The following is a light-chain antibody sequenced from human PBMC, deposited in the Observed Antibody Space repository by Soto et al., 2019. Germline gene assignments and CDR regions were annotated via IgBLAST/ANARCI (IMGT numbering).Light chain of an antibody. Sequence: QSVLTQPPSASGTPGQRVNISCSGSSSNIGSNYVYWYRQFPGTAPKLLIQRNNQRPSGVPARFSGSKSGTSASLAISGLRSEDEADYYCCSYAGSYVYVFGTGTKLTVL. CDR1: SSNIGSNY. CDR2: RNN. CDR3: CSYAGSYVYV. V-gene: IGLV1-47*01. J-gene: IGLJ1*01.